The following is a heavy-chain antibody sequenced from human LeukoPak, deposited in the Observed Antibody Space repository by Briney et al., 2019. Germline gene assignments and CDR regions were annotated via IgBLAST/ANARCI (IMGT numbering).Heavy chain of an antibody. J-gene: IGHJ5*02. CDR1: GGTFSSYA. CDR3: ARDSGEAWGRGITVFGVVPLGLDP. D-gene: IGHD3-3*01. CDR2: IIPIFGTA. V-gene: IGHV1-69*05. Sequence: ASVKVSCKASGGTFSSYAISWVRQAPGQGLEWMGGIIPIFGTANYAQTFQGRVTITTDESTSTAYMGLSSLRSQDTAGYYCARDSGEAWGRGITVFGVVPLGLDPWGQGTLVTVSS.